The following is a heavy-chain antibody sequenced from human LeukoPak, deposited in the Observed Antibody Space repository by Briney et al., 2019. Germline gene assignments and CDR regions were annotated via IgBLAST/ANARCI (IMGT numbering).Heavy chain of an antibody. CDR2: INSDGSSA. D-gene: IGHD3-10*01. Sequence: GGSLRLSCAASGFTFSSYWMHWVRQSPGKGLVRVSRINSDGSSASYADSVKGRFTISRDNAKNTLYLQMNSLRAEDTAVYYCARGPDIITMVRGVNGMDVWGQGTTVTVSS. J-gene: IGHJ6*02. CDR3: ARGPDIITMVRGVNGMDV. CDR1: GFTFSSYW. V-gene: IGHV3-74*01.